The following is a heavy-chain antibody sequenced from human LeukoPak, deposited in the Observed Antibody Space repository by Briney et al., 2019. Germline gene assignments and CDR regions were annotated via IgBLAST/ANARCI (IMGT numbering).Heavy chain of an antibody. CDR2: ISSSSSTI. V-gene: IGHV3-48*04. D-gene: IGHD2-2*01. Sequence: GGSLRLSCAASGFTFSSYSMNWVRQAPGKGLEWVSYISSSSSTIYYADSVKGRFTISRDNAKNSLYLQMNSLRAEDTAVYYCASEGLYCSSTSCSKEGFDYWGQGTLVTVSS. CDR1: GFTFSSYS. CDR3: ASEGLYCSSTSCSKEGFDY. J-gene: IGHJ4*02.